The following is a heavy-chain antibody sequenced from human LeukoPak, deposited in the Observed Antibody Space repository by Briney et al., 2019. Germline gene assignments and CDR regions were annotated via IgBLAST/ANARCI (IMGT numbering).Heavy chain of an antibody. D-gene: IGHD3-3*01. V-gene: IGHV3-30*18. CDR3: AKDLNYDFWSGYWIAPYYYGMDV. Sequence: GGSLRLSCAASGFTVSSNYMSWVRQAPGKGLEWVAVISYDGSNKYYADSVKGRFTISRDNSKNTLYLQMNSLRAEDTAVYYCAKDLNYDFWSGYWIAPYYYGMDVWGQGTTVTVSS. CDR1: GFTVSSNY. CDR2: ISYDGSNK. J-gene: IGHJ6*02.